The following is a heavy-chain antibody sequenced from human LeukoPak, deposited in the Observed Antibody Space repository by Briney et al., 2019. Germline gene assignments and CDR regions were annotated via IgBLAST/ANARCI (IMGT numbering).Heavy chain of an antibody. J-gene: IGHJ4*02. Sequence: GRSLRLSCAASGFTFDDYAMHWVRQAPGKGLAWVAGTSWNSGSIGYADSVKGRFTISRDNAKNPLHLQMHSLRAEDTALYYCAKDRVSSSWYFFDYWGQGTLVTVSS. V-gene: IGHV3-9*01. CDR2: TSWNSGSI. D-gene: IGHD6-13*01. CDR1: GFTFDDYA. CDR3: AKDRVSSSWYFFDY.